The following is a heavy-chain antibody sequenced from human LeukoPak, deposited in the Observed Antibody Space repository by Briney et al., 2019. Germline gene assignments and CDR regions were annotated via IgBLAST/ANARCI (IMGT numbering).Heavy chain of an antibody. CDR3: ARSVQESFDY. Sequence: ASVKVSCKASGYTFTAYSMHWVRQAPGQGPEWMGWIDPSSGGTDFAQRFQGRVTMTRDTSISTAYMELRSLRSDDTAVYYCARSVQESFDYWGQGTLVTVSS. V-gene: IGHV1-2*02. J-gene: IGHJ4*02. CDR2: IDPSSGGT. D-gene: IGHD3-10*01. CDR1: GYTFTAYS.